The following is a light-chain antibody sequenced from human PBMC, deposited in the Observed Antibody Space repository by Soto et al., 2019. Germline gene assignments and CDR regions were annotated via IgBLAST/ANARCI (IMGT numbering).Light chain of an antibody. CDR2: SNN. CDR1: SSNIGSNT. Sequence: QAVVTQPPSASGTPGQRVTISCSGSSSNIGSNTVNWYQQLPGTAPKLLIYSNNQRPSGVPDRFSGSKSGTSASLAISGLQSEYEADYYCAAWDDSLNGLVVFGGGTKLTVL. V-gene: IGLV1-44*01. J-gene: IGLJ2*01. CDR3: AAWDDSLNGLVV.